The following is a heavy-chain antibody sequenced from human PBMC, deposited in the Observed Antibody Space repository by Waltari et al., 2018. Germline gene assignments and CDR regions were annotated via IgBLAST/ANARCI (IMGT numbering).Heavy chain of an antibody. D-gene: IGHD4-17*01. CDR2: IYWNDDK. Sequence: QITLKEPGPTLVKPTQALTLTCTFSGFSLSTSGVGVGWIRQPPGKALEWLALIYWNDDKRYSPSLKSRLTITKDTSKNQVVLTMTNMDPVDTATYYCAHRDWTTRDFDYWGQGTLVTVSS. CDR1: GFSLSTSGVG. J-gene: IGHJ4*02. CDR3: AHRDWTTRDFDY. V-gene: IGHV2-5*01.